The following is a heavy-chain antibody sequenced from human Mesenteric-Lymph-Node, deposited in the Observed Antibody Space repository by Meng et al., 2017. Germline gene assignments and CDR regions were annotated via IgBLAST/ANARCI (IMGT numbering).Heavy chain of an antibody. CDR3: VRAYDSSEFDY. J-gene: IGHJ4*02. D-gene: IGHD3-22*01. V-gene: IGHV3-13*01. CDR2: IGTAGDT. Sequence: EVQLVESGGGLVQPGWSLILSCAASGFTFSNYDMHWVRQATGKGLEWVSAIGTAGDTYYLGSVKGRFTISRENAKNSLYLQMSSLRAGDTAVYYCVRAYDSSEFDYWGQGTLVTVSS. CDR1: GFTFSNYD.